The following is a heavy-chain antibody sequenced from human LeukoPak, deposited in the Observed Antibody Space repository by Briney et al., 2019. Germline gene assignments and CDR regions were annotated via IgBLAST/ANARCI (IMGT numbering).Heavy chain of an antibody. D-gene: IGHD6-19*01. Sequence: SGTLSLTCSVSNGSISTTYWSWIRQPPGKGLEWIGNIHYSGSTNYNSSLKSRVTISVDTSKNHFSLKMISVTTADTAVYFCARGGWFHDRWGQGTLVTVSS. CDR3: ARGGWFHDR. V-gene: IGHV4-59*01. CDR2: IHYSGST. CDR1: NGSISTTY. J-gene: IGHJ5*02.